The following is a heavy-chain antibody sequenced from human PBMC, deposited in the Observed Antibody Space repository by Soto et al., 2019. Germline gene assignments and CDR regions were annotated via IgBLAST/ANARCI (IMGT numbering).Heavy chain of an antibody. CDR3: ARVKVTTESFDS. D-gene: IGHD4-17*01. CDR2: GSHTGSR. J-gene: IGHJ4*02. CDR1: GDSINTGGFY. V-gene: IGHV4-31*03. Sequence: SETLSLTCSVSGDSINTGGFYWSWVRQYPGKGLDWIGYGSHTGSRYLNPSLRSRITISLDTPNNQFSLRLTSVTAADTAVYYCARVKVTTESFDSWGQGSLVTVSS.